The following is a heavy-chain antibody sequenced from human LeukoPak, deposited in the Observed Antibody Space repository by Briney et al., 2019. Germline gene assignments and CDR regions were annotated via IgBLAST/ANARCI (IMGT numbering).Heavy chain of an antibody. Sequence: RASVKVSCKASGYTFTSYGISWVRQAPGQGLEWMGWISAYNGNTNYAQKLQGRVTMTTDTSTSTAYMELRSLRSDDTAVYYCARDVRRYYYDSSGPFDYWGQGTLVTVSS. CDR1: GYTFTSYG. V-gene: IGHV1-18*01. CDR3: ARDVRRYYYDSSGPFDY. CDR2: ISAYNGNT. D-gene: IGHD3-22*01. J-gene: IGHJ4*02.